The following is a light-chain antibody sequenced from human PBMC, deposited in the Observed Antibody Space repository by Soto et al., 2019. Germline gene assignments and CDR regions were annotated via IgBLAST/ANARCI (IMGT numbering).Light chain of an antibody. J-gene: IGKJ1*01. CDR1: QSVLKSSNSKNY. Sequence: DIVMTQSPDSLAVSLGERATINCKSSQSVLKSSNSKNYLVWYQQKPGQPPKMLIYWASTRESGVPDRFSGSGSGTDFTLTIDSLQAEDVAVYYCQQHHTAPPTFGQGTKVEI. CDR3: QQHHTAPPT. CDR2: WAS. V-gene: IGKV4-1*01.